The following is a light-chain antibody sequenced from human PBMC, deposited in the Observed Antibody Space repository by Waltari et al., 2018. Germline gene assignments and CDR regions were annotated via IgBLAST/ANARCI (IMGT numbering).Light chain of an antibody. Sequence: SYVLTQPPSVSVAPGKTARITCGGNNIGSKSVHWYQQKPGQAPVLVIYYYSDRPSGIPERFSGSNSGNTATLTISRVEAGDEADYYCQVWDSSRRVFGGGTKLTVL. CDR2: YYS. V-gene: IGLV3-21*04. CDR3: QVWDSSRRV. J-gene: IGLJ2*01. CDR1: NIGSKS.